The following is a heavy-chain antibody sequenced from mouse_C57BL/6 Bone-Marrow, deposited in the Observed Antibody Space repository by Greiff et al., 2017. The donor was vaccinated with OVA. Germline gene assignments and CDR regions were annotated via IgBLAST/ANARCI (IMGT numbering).Heavy chain of an antibody. D-gene: IGHD2-2*01. Sequence: EVQLQQSGPSLVRPSQTLSLTCTVTGFSINSDCYWIWIRQFPGNKLEYIGYTFYSGITYYNPSLESRTYITRDTSKNQFSLKLSSVTTEDTATYYCARNRYGAGYLYAMDYWGQGTSVTVSS. CDR1: GFSINSDCY. CDR2: TFYSGIT. V-gene: IGHV3-3*01. CDR3: ARNRYGAGYLYAMDY. J-gene: IGHJ4*01.